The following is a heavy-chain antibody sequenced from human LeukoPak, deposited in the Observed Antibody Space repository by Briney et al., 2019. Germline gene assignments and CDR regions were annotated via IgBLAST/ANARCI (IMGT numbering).Heavy chain of an antibody. CDR1: GGSISSYY. CDR2: IYYSGST. V-gene: IGHV4-59*01. D-gene: IGHD1-26*01. Sequence: NPSETLSLTCTVSGGSISSYYWSWIRQPPGKGLEWIGYIYYSGSTNYNPSLKSRVTISVDTSKNQFSLKLSSVTAADTAVYYCARGRPGSSVTYFDYWGQGTLVTVSS. CDR3: ARGRPGSSVTYFDY. J-gene: IGHJ4*02.